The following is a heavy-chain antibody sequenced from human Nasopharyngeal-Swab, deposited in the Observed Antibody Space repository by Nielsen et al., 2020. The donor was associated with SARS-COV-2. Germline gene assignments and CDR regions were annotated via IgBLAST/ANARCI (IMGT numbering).Heavy chain of an antibody. V-gene: IGHV2-5*02. CDR1: GFSLSADGVG. J-gene: IGHJ4*02. CDR3: AHTDTAMVTGLLPDY. D-gene: IGHD5-18*01. CDR2: IFWDDDK. Sequence: SGPTLVQPTQTLTLTCTFSGFSLSADGVGVGWIRQAPGKALEWGALIFWDDDKRYSPSLKTRLTITKDTSKNQVVLTMTNVGPMDTATYYCAHTDTAMVTGLLPDYWGQGTLVTVSS.